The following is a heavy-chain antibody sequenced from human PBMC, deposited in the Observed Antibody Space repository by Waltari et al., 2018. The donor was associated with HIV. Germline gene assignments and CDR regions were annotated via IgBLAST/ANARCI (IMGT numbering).Heavy chain of an antibody. D-gene: IGHD2-21*01. CDR1: GLPFNTSA. Sequence: KLLEVGGGLVQPGGSLRVSCVTSGLPFNTSAMTWVRQTSGRGLEWISSISATDSSTHYADSVQGRFSISRDNLKKEVYLQMDSLRGDDTGIYFCAREALVATGPLDLWGQGVLVTVAS. CDR3: AREALVATGPLDL. V-gene: IGHV3-48*03. CDR2: ISATDSST. J-gene: IGHJ4*02.